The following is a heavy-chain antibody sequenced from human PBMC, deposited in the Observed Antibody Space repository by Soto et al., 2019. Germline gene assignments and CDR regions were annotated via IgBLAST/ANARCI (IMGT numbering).Heavy chain of an antibody. CDR3: ARVYKWARCDAFDI. CDR2: IGAFNGNT. CDR1: GYIFTSYG. D-gene: IGHD1-1*01. V-gene: IGHV1-18*01. Sequence: ASVKVSCKASGYIFTSYGISWVRQAPGQGLEWMGGIGAFNGNTNYAQKFQGRVAVTTDTSTGTAYMELRSLRSDDTAVYFCARVYKWARCDAFDIWG. J-gene: IGHJ3*02.